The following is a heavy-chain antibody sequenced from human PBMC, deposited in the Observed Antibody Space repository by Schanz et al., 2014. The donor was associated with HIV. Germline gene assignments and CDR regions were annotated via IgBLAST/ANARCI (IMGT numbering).Heavy chain of an antibody. CDR3: ARGPSGGLTPSRGMDV. CDR1: GVSMSSRTYY. J-gene: IGHJ6*02. V-gene: IGHV4-31*03. CDR2: MYYSGAS. D-gene: IGHD1-26*01. Sequence: QVQVQESGPGLVKPLQTLSLTCNVSGVSMSSRTYYWNWIRQHPGKGLEWIGYMYYSGASYYSPSLKSRVTMSLDTSKEDFALKLSSVTAADTAVYYCARGPSGGLTPSRGMDVWGQGTTVTVSS.